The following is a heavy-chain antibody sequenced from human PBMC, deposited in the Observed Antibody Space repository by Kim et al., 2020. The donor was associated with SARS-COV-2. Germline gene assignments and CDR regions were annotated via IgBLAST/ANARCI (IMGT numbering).Heavy chain of an antibody. CDR3: AKSKSGYDYGMDV. J-gene: IGHJ6*02. V-gene: IGHV3-23*01. Sequence: SVKGRLPISRDNSKNTLNLQMNSLRAEDTAVYYCAKSKSGYDYGMDVWGQGTTVTVSS. D-gene: IGHD2-15*01.